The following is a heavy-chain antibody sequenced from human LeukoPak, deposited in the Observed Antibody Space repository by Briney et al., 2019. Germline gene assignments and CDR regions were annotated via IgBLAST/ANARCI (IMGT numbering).Heavy chain of an antibody. V-gene: IGHV3-7*01. CDR3: ARAVVVVAATAPDAFDI. CDR2: IKQDGSEK. Sequence: GGSLRLSCAASGFTFSIYWMIWVRQAPGKGLVGVANIKQDGSEKYYVDSVKGRFTISRDNAKNSLYLQMNSLRAEDTAMYYCARAVVVVAATAPDAFDIWGQGTMVTVSS. J-gene: IGHJ3*02. D-gene: IGHD2-15*01. CDR1: GFTFSIYW.